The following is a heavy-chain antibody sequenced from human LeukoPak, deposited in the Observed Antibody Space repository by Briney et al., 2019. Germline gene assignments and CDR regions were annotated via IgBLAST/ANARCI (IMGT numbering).Heavy chain of an antibody. J-gene: IGHJ5*02. CDR3: ARDREEFNCGGDCYSSGWFDP. CDR1: GYTFTSYG. V-gene: IGHV1-18*01. CDR2: ISAYNGNT. Sequence: ASVKVSCKASGYTFTSYGISWVRQAPGQGLEWMGWISAYNGNTNYAQKLQGRVTMTTDTSTSTAYMELRSLRSADTAVYYCARDREEFNCGGDCYSSGWFDPWGQGTLVTVS. D-gene: IGHD2-21*01.